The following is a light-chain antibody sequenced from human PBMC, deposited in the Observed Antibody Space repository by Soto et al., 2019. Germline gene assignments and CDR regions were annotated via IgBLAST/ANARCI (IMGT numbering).Light chain of an antibody. Sequence: EIVLTHSPGTLSVSPWERATLSCRASQGVSGNLAWYQQKPGQAPRLLIYGASTRATGIPARFSGSGSGTEFTLTISSLQSEDFAVYYCQQYNNWWTFGQGTKVDI. CDR3: QQYNNWWT. CDR2: GAS. J-gene: IGKJ1*01. CDR1: QGVSGN. V-gene: IGKV3-15*01.